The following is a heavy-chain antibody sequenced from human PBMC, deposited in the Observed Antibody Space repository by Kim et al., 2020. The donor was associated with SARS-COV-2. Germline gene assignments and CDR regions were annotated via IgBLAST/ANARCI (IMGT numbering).Heavy chain of an antibody. V-gene: IGHV1-46*01. J-gene: IGHJ4*02. CDR2: INPSGGST. Sequence: ASVKVSCKASGYTFTSYYMHWVRQAPGQGLEWMGIINPSGGSTSYAQKFQGRVTMTRDTSTSTVYMELSSLRSEDTAVYYCARVSCSGGSCYHPFDYWGQGTLVTVSS. D-gene: IGHD2-15*01. CDR1: GYTFTSYY. CDR3: ARVSCSGGSCYHPFDY.